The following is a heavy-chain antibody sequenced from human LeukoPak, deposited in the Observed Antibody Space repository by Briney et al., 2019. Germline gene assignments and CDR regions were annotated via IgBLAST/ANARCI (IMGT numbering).Heavy chain of an antibody. CDR3: VGKNRDFNAAFDI. Sequence: QPGGSLRLSCTASGFTVSNNYMSWVRQAPGKGLEWVSISYSDTNTNYADSVKGRFTISRDTSQNTLSLQMNSLRAEDTAVYYCVGKNRDFNAAFDIWGQGTVATVSA. D-gene: IGHD1-14*01. CDR2: SYSDTNT. CDR1: GFTVSNNY. J-gene: IGHJ3*02. V-gene: IGHV3-53*01.